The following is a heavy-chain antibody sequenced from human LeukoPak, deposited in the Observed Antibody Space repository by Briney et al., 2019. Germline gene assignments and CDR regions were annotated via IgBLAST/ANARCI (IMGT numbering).Heavy chain of an antibody. CDR1: GGSISSYY. J-gene: IGHJ4*02. CDR2: IYYSGST. V-gene: IGHV4-59*01. Sequence: PSETLSLTCTVSGGSISSYYWSWIRQPPGKGLEWIGYIYYSGSTNYNPSLKSRVTISVDTSKNQFSLKLSSVTAADTAVYYCARESYLKHFDYWGQGTLVTVSS. CDR3: ARESYLKHFDY.